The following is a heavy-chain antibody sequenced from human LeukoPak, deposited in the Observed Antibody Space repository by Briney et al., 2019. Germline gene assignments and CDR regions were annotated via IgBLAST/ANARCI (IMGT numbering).Heavy chain of an antibody. V-gene: IGHV3-30*02. CDR2: IRYEGSNK. CDR1: VCTFSSYG. D-gene: IGHD2-2*01. Sequence: PGGALRLSCAASVCTFSSYGMHWVRQAPGKGLEGVAFIRYEGSNKYYADSVKGRFTISRDNSKNTLYLQMNSLRAEDTAVYYCAKDLHAWDFDYWGQGTLVTVSS. J-gene: IGHJ4*02. CDR3: AKDLHAWDFDY.